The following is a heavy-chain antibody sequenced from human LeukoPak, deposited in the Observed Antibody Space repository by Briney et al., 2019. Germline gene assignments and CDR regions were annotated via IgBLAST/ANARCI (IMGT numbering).Heavy chain of an antibody. V-gene: IGHV4-34*01. Sequence: SETLSLTCAVYGGSFSGYYWSWIRQPPGRGLEWIGEINHSGSTNYNPSLKSRVTISIDTSKNQFSLKLSSVTAADTAVYYCARGSDRYCGGDCSLPTYWGQGTLVTVSS. D-gene: IGHD2-21*02. J-gene: IGHJ4*02. CDR1: GGSFSGYY. CDR2: INHSGST. CDR3: ARGSDRYCGGDCSLPTY.